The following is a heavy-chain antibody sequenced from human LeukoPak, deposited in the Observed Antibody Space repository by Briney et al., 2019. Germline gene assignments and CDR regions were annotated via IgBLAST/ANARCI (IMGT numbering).Heavy chain of an antibody. Sequence: PGGSLRLSCAASGFTVSSNYMSWVRQAPGKGLEWVSVIYSGGSTYYADSVKGRFTISRDNSKNTLYLQMNSLRAEDTAVYYCARVKPSLAAAGTRSFDYWGQGTLVTVSS. V-gene: IGHV3-53*01. CDR3: ARVKPSLAAAGTRSFDY. D-gene: IGHD6-13*01. CDR1: GFTVSSNY. CDR2: IYSGGST. J-gene: IGHJ4*02.